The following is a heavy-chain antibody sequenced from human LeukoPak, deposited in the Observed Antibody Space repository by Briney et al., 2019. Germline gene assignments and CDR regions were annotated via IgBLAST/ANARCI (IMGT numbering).Heavy chain of an antibody. CDR1: GFTISSYG. CDR3: AKAYYGSGSPLDWFDP. CDR2: ISYDGSKK. J-gene: IGHJ5*02. D-gene: IGHD3-10*01. V-gene: IGHV3-30*18. Sequence: GRSLRLSCAASGFTISSYGMHWVRQAPGKGLEWVAIISYDGSKKYYGDSVKGRFTISRDNSKNTLYLQMNSLRAEDTAVYYCAKAYYGSGSPLDWFDPWGQGTLVTVSS.